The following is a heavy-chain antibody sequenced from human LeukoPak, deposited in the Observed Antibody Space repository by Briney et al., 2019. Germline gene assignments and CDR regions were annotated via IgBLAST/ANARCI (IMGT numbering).Heavy chain of an antibody. V-gene: IGHV4-30-4*01. CDR3: TRTWAHYYSMEV. CDR1: GGSISSGDYY. Sequence: PSQTLSLTCTVSGGSISSGDYYWSWIRQPPGKGLEWIGYIYYSGSTYYNPSLKSRVTISVDTSKNQFSLKLTSVTAADTAVYYCTRTWAHYYSMEVWGKGTTVTVSS. D-gene: IGHD1-26*01. J-gene: IGHJ6*03. CDR2: IYYSGST.